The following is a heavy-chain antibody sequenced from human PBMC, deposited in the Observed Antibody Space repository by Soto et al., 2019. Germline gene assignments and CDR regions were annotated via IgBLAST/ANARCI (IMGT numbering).Heavy chain of an antibody. V-gene: IGHV4-31*03. CDR3: ARDRSRTAYFDY. CDR2: ISYTGST. J-gene: IGHJ4*02. Sequence: SETLSLTCTLSGDSMGSGDYYWSWIRQHPGKGLEWIGYISYTGSTYYNSSLKSRVTISVDTSKDQFSLKLTSVTAADTAVYYYARDRSRTAYFDYWGQGSLVTVSS. CDR1: GDSMGSGDYY. D-gene: IGHD2-21*02.